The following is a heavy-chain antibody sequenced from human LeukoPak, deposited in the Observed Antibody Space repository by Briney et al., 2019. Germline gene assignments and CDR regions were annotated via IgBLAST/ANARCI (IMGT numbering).Heavy chain of an antibody. Sequence: ASVKVSCKVSGYTLTELSMHWVRQAPGKGLEWMGRFDPEDGETIYAQKFQGRVTMTADTSTDTVYMELSSLRSEDTAVYYCATEGKMVRGVYTDYWGQGTLVTVSS. D-gene: IGHD3-10*01. V-gene: IGHV1-24*01. CDR3: ATEGKMVRGVYTDY. CDR1: GYTLTELS. J-gene: IGHJ4*02. CDR2: FDPEDGET.